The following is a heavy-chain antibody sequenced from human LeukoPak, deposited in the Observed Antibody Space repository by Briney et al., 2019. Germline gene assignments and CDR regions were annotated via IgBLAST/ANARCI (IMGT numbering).Heavy chain of an antibody. CDR2: IYTSGIT. J-gene: IGHJ6*04. V-gene: IGHV4-4*09. Sequence: SETLSLTCTVSGGSISSFYWTWIRQPPGKGLDCIGYIYTSGITNYNPSLKSRVTISVDTSKNQFSLKLSSVTAADTAVYYCARQGGYSSPFSVWGEGTTVTVSS. CDR1: GGSISSFY. CDR3: ARQGGYSSPFSV. D-gene: IGHD6-19*01.